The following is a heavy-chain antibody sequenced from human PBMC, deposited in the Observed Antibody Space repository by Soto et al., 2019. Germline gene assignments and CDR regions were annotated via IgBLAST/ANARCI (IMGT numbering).Heavy chain of an antibody. J-gene: IGHJ4*02. CDR3: AKEGDXYDISTGYFGSKAYFDH. V-gene: IGHV3-30*18. CDR2: ISSDGRNK. D-gene: IGHD3-9*01. CDR1: GFTFTGYG. Sequence: GGSLRLSCAASGFTFTGYGMHWVRQAPGKGLEWVAVISSDGRNKYYSDSVKGRFTISRDVSKNTVFLHMDSLSAEDTAVYYCAKEGDXYDISTGYFGSKAYFDHWGQGTLVTVSS.